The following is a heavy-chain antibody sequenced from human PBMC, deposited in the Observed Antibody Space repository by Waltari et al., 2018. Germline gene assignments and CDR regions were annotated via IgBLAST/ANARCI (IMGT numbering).Heavy chain of an antibody. Sequence: QVQLQESRPGLVNRSETLSLTCAVSGYSISSGSYWGWIRQPPGKGLEWIRSIYHSGTTYYNPSLKRRVTTSVDTSKNQFSLKRSSVTAADTAVYYCARDRDGSGSYDYWGQGTLVTVSS. CDR3: ARDRDGSGSYDY. J-gene: IGHJ4*02. V-gene: IGHV4-38-2*02. CDR2: IYHSGTT. D-gene: IGHD3-10*01. CDR1: GYSISSGSY.